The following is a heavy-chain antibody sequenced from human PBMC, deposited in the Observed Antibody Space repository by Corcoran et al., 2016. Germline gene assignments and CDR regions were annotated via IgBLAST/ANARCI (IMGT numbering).Heavy chain of an antibody. J-gene: IGHJ6*02. D-gene: IGHD3-10*01. CDR3: ARDRRFSGYNGMDV. CDR2: IIPIFGTA. CDR1: GGTFSSYA. Sequence: QVQLVQSGAEVKKPGSSVKVSCKASGGTFSSYAISWVRQAPGQGLEWMGGIIPIFGTANYAQKFQGRVTITADESTGTAYMDMSSLRSEDTAMYFCARDRRFSGYNGMDVWGQGTTVIVSS. V-gene: IGHV1-69*01.